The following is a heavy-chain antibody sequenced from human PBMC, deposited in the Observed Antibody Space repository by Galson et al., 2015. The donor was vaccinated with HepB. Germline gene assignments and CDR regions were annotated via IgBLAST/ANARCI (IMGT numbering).Heavy chain of an antibody. CDR2: ISYDGSNK. V-gene: IGHV3-30*18. D-gene: IGHD2-2*02. CDR3: AKDRESIVVVPAAIGADY. CDR1: GFTFSSYG. J-gene: IGHJ4*02. Sequence: SLRLSCAASGFTFSSYGMHWVRQAPGKGLEWGAVISYDGSNKYYADSVKGRFTISRDNSKNTLYLQMNSLRAEDTAVYYCAKDRESIVVVPAAIGADYWGQGTLVTASS.